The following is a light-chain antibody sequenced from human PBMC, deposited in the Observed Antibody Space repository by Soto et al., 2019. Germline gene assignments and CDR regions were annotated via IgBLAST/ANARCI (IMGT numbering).Light chain of an antibody. Sequence: DIQMTQSPSSLYAAVGDRVTLTCRASQTVKTYLNWYQQKPGKAPKLLIYAASLLQSGVPSRFSGSGSDTDFTLTINSLQPEDLATYYCKQSYSRPYTFGQGAKLEI. CDR3: KQSYSRPYT. V-gene: IGKV1-39*01. CDR2: AAS. J-gene: IGKJ2*01. CDR1: QTVKTY.